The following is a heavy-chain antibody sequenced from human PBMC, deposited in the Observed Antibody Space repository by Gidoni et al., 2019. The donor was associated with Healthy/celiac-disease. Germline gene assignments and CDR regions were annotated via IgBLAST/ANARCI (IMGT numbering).Heavy chain of an antibody. CDR2: ISGSGGST. J-gene: IGHJ6*02. CDR1: AFTFISFA. CDR3: AKCRGGSYVDYYYGMDV. D-gene: IGHD1-26*01. V-gene: IGHV3-23*01. Sequence: VQLLESGGGLGQPGGSLRRSCAASAFTFISFAMGWVRQAPGKGLEWVSAISGSGGSTYYADSVKCRFTISRENSKNTLYLQMNSLRAEDTAVYYCAKCRGGSYVDYYYGMDVWGQGTTVTVSS.